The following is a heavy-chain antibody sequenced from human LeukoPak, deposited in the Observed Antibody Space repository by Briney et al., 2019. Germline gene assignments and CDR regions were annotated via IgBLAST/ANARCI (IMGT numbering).Heavy chain of an antibody. V-gene: IGHV4-34*01. CDR2: IYYSGST. Sequence: SETLSLTCAVYGGSFSGYYWSWIRQPPGKGLEWIGSIYYSGSTYYNPSLKSRVTISVDTSKNQFSLKLSSVTAADTAVYYCARAEYFDWSSPGEWGQGTLVTVSS. D-gene: IGHD3-9*01. J-gene: IGHJ4*02. CDR3: ARAEYFDWSSPGE. CDR1: GGSFSGYY.